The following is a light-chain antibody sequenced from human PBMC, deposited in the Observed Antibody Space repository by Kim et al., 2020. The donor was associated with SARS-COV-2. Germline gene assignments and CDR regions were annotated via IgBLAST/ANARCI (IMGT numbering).Light chain of an antibody. CDR3: QQRSGWPPT. V-gene: IGKV3-11*01. CDR2: YGS. Sequence: SSPGEIAPLSSRASRSVNSFLSWYQPKPGPAPRLLVYYGSNRATGIPARFSGSGSGTDFTLTISSLEPGDSAVYFCQQRSGWPPTFGGGTKVDIK. J-gene: IGKJ4*01. CDR1: RSVNSF.